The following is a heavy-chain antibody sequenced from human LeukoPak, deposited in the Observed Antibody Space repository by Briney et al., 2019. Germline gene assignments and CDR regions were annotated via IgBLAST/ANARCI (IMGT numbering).Heavy chain of an antibody. Sequence: KSSETLSLTCTLSGGSISTYYWSWIRQPPGKGLEWIGYIYHSRSTNYNPSLKSRVTISVDTSKNQFSLKLSSVTAADTAVYYCASTGLRPYYFDYWGQGTLVTVSS. CDR2: IYHSRST. J-gene: IGHJ4*02. D-gene: IGHD5-12*01. V-gene: IGHV4-59*01. CDR1: GGSISTYY. CDR3: ASTGLRPYYFDY.